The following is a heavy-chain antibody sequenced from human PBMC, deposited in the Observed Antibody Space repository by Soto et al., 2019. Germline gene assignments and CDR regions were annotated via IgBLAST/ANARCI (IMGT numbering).Heavy chain of an antibody. CDR2: LYTGTDT. D-gene: IGHD1-26*01. CDR3: APLVGAHDY. CDR1: GFTVSSTY. J-gene: IGHJ4*02. Sequence: PGGSLRLSCAASGFTVSSTYLTWVRQAPGKGLEWVAILYTGTDTVYADSVKGRFTISRDSSKNTFYLQMNSLRAEDTAMYYCAPLVGAHDYWGQGTLVTVSS. V-gene: IGHV3-53*01.